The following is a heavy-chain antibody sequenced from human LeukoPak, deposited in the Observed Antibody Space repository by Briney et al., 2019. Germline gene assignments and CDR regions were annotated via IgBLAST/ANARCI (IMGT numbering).Heavy chain of an antibody. V-gene: IGHV3-48*03. J-gene: IGHJ4*02. CDR3: AKTTMVRGSFDY. D-gene: IGHD3-10*01. CDR2: ISSSGSTI. CDR1: GFTFSSYE. Sequence: PGGSLRLSCAASGFTFSSYEMNWVRQAPGKGLEWVSYISSSGSTIYYADSVKGRLTISRDNAKNSLYLQMNSLRAEDTALYYCAKTTMVRGSFDYWGQGTLVTVSS.